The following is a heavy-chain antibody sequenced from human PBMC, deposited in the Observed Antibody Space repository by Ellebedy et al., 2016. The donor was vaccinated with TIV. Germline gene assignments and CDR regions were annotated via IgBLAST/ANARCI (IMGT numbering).Heavy chain of an antibody. V-gene: IGHV4-39*01. Sequence: SETLSLXCTVSGGSISSSSYYWGWIRQPPGKGLEWIGSIYYSGSTYYNPSLKSRVTISVDTSKNQFSLKLSSVTAADTAVYYCARHDSMGSGSYYGLFDYWGQGTLVTVSS. D-gene: IGHD1-26*01. CDR1: GGSISSSSYY. CDR2: IYYSGST. CDR3: ARHDSMGSGSYYGLFDY. J-gene: IGHJ4*02.